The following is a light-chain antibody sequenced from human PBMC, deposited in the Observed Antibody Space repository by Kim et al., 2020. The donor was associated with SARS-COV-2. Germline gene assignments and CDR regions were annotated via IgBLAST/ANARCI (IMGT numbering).Light chain of an antibody. Sequence: SSELTQDPAVSVALGQTVRITCQGDSLRSYYASWYQQKPGQAPVLVIYGKNNRPSGIPDRFSGSSSGNTASLTITGAQAEDEADYYCNSRDSSVQGRVFG. V-gene: IGLV3-19*01. J-gene: IGLJ3*02. CDR3: NSRDSSVQGRV. CDR2: GKN. CDR1: SLRSYY.